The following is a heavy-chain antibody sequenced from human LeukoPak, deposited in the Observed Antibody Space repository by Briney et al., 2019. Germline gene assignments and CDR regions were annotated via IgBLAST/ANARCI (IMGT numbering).Heavy chain of an antibody. V-gene: IGHV4-39*07. CDR2: TYYSGST. CDR3: AKFWSGYYFDY. CDR1: GGSISSSSYY. J-gene: IGHJ4*02. D-gene: IGHD3-3*01. Sequence: PSETLSLTCTVSGGSISSSSYYWGWIRQPPGKGLEWIGSTYYSGSTYYNPSLKSRVTISVDTSKNQFSLKLSSVTAADTAVYYCAKFWSGYYFDYWGQGTLVTVSS.